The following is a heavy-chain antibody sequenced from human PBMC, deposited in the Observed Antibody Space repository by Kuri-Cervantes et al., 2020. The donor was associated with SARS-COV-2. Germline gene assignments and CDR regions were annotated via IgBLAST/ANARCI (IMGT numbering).Heavy chain of an antibody. CDR2: IYYSGST. CDR1: GGSISSYY. J-gene: IGHJ4*02. D-gene: IGHD3-10*01. Sequence: GSLRLSCTVSGGSISSYYWSWVRQPPGKGLEWIGYIYYSGSTNYNPSLKSRVTISVDTSKNQFSLKPSSVTAADTAVYYCARVGGNWELPFDHWGQGTLVTVSS. CDR3: ARVGGNWELPFDH. V-gene: IGHV4-59*01.